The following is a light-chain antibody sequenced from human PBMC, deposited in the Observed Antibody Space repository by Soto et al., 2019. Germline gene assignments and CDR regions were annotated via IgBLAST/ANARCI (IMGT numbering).Light chain of an antibody. CDR1: TSNIGNNP. J-gene: IGLJ1*01. V-gene: IGLV1-44*01. CDR3: ATWDDTVSGYV. Sequence: QSVLTQSPSVSGTPGQRVTMSCSGSTSNIGNNPVNWYQQSPGTAPKLLMYDNDQRPSGVADRFSGSKSGTSASLAISGLQCEDETEYYCATWDDTVSGYVFGTGTKLTVL. CDR2: DND.